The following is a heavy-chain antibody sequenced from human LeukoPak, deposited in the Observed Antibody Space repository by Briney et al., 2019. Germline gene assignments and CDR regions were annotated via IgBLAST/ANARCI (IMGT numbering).Heavy chain of an antibody. V-gene: IGHV3-7*03. Sequence: GGSLRLSCAAFGFTFSTYWMSWVRQAPGKGLEWVANIKQDGSEKYYVDSAKGRFTISRDNAKNSLYLQMNSLRADDTAVYYCATWAFGSRRNEDYWGQGTLVTVSS. CDR3: ATWAFGSRRNEDY. CDR1: GFTFSTYW. D-gene: IGHD3-10*01. CDR2: IKQDGSEK. J-gene: IGHJ4*02.